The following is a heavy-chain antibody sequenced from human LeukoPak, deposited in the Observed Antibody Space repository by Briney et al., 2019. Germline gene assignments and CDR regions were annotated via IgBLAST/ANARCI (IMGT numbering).Heavy chain of an antibody. CDR3: AREREDSSGWSPRGHYYMDV. CDR1: GFTFSSHW. J-gene: IGHJ6*03. Sequence: GGSLRLSCAASGFTFSSHWMHWVRQGPGKGLVWVSRINSDGSSTTYADSVKGRFTISRDNAKNSLYLQMNSLRAEDTAVYYCAREREDSSGWSPRGHYYMDVWGKGTTVTVSS. D-gene: IGHD6-19*01. CDR2: INSDGSST. V-gene: IGHV3-74*01.